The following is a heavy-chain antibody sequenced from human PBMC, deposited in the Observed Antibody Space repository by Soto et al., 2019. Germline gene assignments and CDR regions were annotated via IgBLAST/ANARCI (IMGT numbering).Heavy chain of an antibody. D-gene: IGHD6-19*01. CDR3: AKTSPTIAVADY. CDR1: GFTFANYA. J-gene: IGHJ4*02. V-gene: IGHV3-23*01. Sequence: EVQLLESGGGLVQPGGSLRLSCAASGFTFANYAMNWVRQAPGKGLEWVSSMSGSGDITFYADSVKGRFTVSRDNSKNTLYLQLSSLRGEGTAVYYCAKTSPTIAVADYWGQGALVTVSS. CDR2: MSGSGDIT.